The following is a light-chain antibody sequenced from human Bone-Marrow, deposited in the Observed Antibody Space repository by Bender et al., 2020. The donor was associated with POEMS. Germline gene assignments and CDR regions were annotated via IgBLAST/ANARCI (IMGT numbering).Light chain of an antibody. CDR2: KDT. J-gene: IGLJ2*01. CDR1: SFRNQY. CDR3: QSADRSGSYVV. V-gene: IGLV3-25*03. Sequence: DELTQPPSVSVSPGQTARITCSGDSFRNQYCYWYQQKPGQAPVLVIYKDTERPSGIPVRFSGSSSGTIATLTISGVQAEDEADYYCQSADRSGSYVVFGGGTKVTVL.